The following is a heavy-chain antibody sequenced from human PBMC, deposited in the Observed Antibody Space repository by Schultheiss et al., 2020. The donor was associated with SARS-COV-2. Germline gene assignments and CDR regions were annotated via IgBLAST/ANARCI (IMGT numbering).Heavy chain of an antibody. CDR2: IYHSGST. V-gene: IGHV4-39*02. CDR3: ARETVVVPAAKTYGMDV. J-gene: IGHJ6*02. CDR1: GGSISSSSYY. D-gene: IGHD2-2*01. Sequence: SETLSLTCTVSGGSISSSSYYWGWIRQPPGKGLEWIGSIYHSGSTYYNPSLKSRVTISVDTSKNQFSLKLSSVTAADTAVYYCARETVVVPAAKTYGMDVWGQGTTVTVSS.